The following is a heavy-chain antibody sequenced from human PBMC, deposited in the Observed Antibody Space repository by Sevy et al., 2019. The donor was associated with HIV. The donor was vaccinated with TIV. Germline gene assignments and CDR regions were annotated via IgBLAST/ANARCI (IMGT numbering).Heavy chain of an antibody. CDR3: ASQWGGYEGLYYFDS. D-gene: IGHD5-12*01. CDR1: GFTYS. J-gene: IGHJ4*02. CDR2: ISDSSATI. V-gene: IGHV3-48*01. Sequence: GGSLRLSCVASGFTYSMNWVRQAPGKGLEWVSYISDSSATIHYADSVKGRFTISRDNAKNSLYLQMNTLGAEDTAVYYCASQWGGYEGLYYFDSWGQGTLVTVSS.